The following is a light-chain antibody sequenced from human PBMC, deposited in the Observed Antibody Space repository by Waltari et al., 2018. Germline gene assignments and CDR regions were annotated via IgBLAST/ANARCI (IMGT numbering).Light chain of an antibody. J-gene: IGLJ2*01. CDR2: EVT. CDR3: CSYAGSRTLV. CDR1: SSDVGSYNL. V-gene: IGLV2-23*02. Sequence: QSALTQPASVSGSRGQSITISCTGTSSDVGSYNLVPWYQQHPGKAPKLMIYEVTKRPSGVSNRFSGSKSGNTASLTISGLQTEDEADYYCCSYAGSRTLVFGGGTKLTVL.